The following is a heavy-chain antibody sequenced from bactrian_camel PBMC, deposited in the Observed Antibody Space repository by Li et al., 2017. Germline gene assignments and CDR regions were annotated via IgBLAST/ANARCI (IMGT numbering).Heavy chain of an antibody. J-gene: IGHJ7*01. D-gene: IGHD2*01. CDR2: INSGGGST. CDR1: GFTFSSYD. V-gene: IGHV3S40*01. Sequence: VQLVESGGGLVQPGGSLRLSCAASGFTFSSYDMSWVRQAPGKGLEWVSCINSGGGSTYYADSVKGRFTISRDNANNTVYLQMNSLKTDDAGIYFCARGSWDFMDYWGKGTQVTVS.